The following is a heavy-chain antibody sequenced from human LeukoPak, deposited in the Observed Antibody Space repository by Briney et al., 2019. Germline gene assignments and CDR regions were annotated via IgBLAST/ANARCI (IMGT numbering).Heavy chain of an antibody. CDR1: GFTFSSYS. D-gene: IGHD3-22*01. CDR3: ATSPAYYYDSSGSY. J-gene: IGHJ4*02. CDR2: ISSGSSTI. Sequence: GGSLRLSCAASGFTFSSYSMNWVRQAPGKGLEWVSYISSGSSTIYYADSVKGRFTISRDNAKHSLYLQMNSLRAEDTAVYYCATSPAYYYDSSGSYWGQGTLVTVSS. V-gene: IGHV3-48*01.